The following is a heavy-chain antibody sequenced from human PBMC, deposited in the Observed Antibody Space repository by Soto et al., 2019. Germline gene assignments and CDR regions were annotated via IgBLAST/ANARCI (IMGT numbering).Heavy chain of an antibody. CDR3: ARTLAYCSSTSCYAPWFDS. Sequence: PSQTLSLTCAISVDSVSSNSVAWDWVRQSPSRGLEWLGRTYYRSKWYNDYAVSVKSRLTISPDTSKNQFSLQLNSLTPEDTAVYYCARTLAYCSSTSCYAPWFDSRVQTVLVTVS. V-gene: IGHV6-1*01. J-gene: IGHJ5*01. CDR1: VDSVSSNSVA. CDR2: TYYRSKWYN. D-gene: IGHD2-2*01.